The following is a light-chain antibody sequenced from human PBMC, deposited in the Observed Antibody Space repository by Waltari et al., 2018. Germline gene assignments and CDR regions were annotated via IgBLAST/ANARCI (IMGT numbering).Light chain of an antibody. CDR1: ITVISA. V-gene: IGKV1-13*02. CDR2: DVF. J-gene: IGKJ4*01. CDR3: QQFNSYPLT. Sequence: AIQLTQSPSSLSASVGDRVTISCRASITVISALAWYQQQPGKPPKLLIYDVFNLQSGVPSRFSGSGSGTDFTLTINSLQPEDFATYYCQQFNSYPLTFGGGTKVEIK.